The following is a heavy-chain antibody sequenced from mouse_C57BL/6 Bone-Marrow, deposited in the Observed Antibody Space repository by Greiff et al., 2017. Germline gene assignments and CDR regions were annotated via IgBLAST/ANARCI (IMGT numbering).Heavy chain of an antibody. CDR3: TLYYGNSYAMDY. CDR1: GFNIKDDY. Sequence: VQLQQSGAELVRPGASVKLSCTASGFNIKDDYMHWVKQRPEQGLEWIGWIDPENGDTEYASKFQGKATITADTSSNTAYLQLRSLTSEDTAVYYCTLYYGNSYAMDYWGQGTSVTVSS. D-gene: IGHD2-1*01. J-gene: IGHJ4*01. CDR2: IDPENGDT. V-gene: IGHV14-4*01.